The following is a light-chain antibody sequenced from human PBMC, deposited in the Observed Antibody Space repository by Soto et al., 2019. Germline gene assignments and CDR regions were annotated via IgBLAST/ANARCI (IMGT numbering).Light chain of an antibody. J-gene: IGLJ1*01. V-gene: IGLV2-11*01. CDR3: QSYDISLSGSYV. CDR2: DVT. CDR1: GSDVAGYNY. Sequence: QSALTQPRSVSGSPGQSVTISCTGTGSDVAGYNYVSWYQQHPGKAPKLMIYDVTKRPSGVPDRFSGSKSGSSASLAITGLQADDEADYFCQSYDISLSGSYVFGTGTKVTVL.